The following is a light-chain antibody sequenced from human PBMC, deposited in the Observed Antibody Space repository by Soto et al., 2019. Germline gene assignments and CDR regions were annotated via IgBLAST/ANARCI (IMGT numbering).Light chain of an antibody. CDR2: RAS. Sequence: EIVMTQSPATLSLSPGERATLSCRASESVSTNLAWYQQRPGQAPRLLIYRASTRATGTPARFSGSGSGTEFTLTITSLQSEDFALYYCQQYHNLWTFGQGTKVDIK. CDR3: QQYHNLWT. V-gene: IGKV3-15*01. J-gene: IGKJ1*01. CDR1: ESVSTN.